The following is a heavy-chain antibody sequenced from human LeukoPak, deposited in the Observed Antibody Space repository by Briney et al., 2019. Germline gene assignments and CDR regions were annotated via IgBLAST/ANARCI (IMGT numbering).Heavy chain of an antibody. D-gene: IGHD1-26*01. CDR1: GGSISSYY. Sequence: SETLSLTCTVSGGSISSYYWSWIRQPAGKGLEWLGRIYTSGSTNYNPSLKSRVTMSVDTSKNQFSLKLSSVTAADTAVYYCARGMYSGSYYYFDYWGQGTLVTVSS. V-gene: IGHV4-4*07. CDR3: ARGMYSGSYYYFDY. J-gene: IGHJ4*02. CDR2: IYTSGST.